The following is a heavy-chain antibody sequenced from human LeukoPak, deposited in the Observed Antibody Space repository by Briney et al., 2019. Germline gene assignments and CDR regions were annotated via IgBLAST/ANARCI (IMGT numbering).Heavy chain of an antibody. CDR3: ARPRDGYNLYFDF. Sequence: GESLKISCTGSGYIFTSYWIAWVRQMPGKGLEFMGVVYPGDSDIRYHPSFQGQATISADKSISTVYLQWSSLKASDTAIYYCARPRDGYNLYFDFWGQGTLVTVSS. V-gene: IGHV5-51*01. D-gene: IGHD5-24*01. J-gene: IGHJ4*02. CDR2: VYPGDSDI. CDR1: GYIFTSYW.